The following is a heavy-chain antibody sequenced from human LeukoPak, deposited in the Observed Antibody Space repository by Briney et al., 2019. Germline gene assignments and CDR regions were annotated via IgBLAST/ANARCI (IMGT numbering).Heavy chain of an antibody. V-gene: IGHV4-59*01. CDR1: GGSISSYY. Sequence: SGTLSLTCTVSGGSISSYYWSWIRQPPGKGLEWIGYIYYSGSTNYNPSLKSRVTISVDTSKNQFSLKLSPVTAADTAVYYCAGTYYYDSSGYYHYSLWGQGTLVTVSS. CDR2: IYYSGST. D-gene: IGHD3-22*01. J-gene: IGHJ4*02. CDR3: AGTYYYDSSGYYHYSL.